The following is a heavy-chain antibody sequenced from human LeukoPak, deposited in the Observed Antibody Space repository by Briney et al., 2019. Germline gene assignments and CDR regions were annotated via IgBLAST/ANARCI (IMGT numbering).Heavy chain of an antibody. D-gene: IGHD6-6*01. V-gene: IGHV7-4-1*02. Sequence: ASVKVSCKASGGTFSSYAMNWVRQAPGQGLEWMGWINTNTGNPTYAQGFTGRFIFSFDTSVSTAYLQISSLKAEDTAIYYCARVGRPFYYYYMDVWGKGTTVTVSS. CDR2: INTNTGNP. CDR3: ARVGRPFYYYYMDV. J-gene: IGHJ6*03. CDR1: GGTFSSYA.